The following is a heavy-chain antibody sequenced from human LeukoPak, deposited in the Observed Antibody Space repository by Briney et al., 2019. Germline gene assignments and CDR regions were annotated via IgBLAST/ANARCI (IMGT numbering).Heavy chain of an antibody. J-gene: IGHJ6*02. CDR3: ARDRAVGATVDQDNNNHGMDV. CDR1: GITFSNYA. CDR2: ISGSGGNT. D-gene: IGHD1-26*01. V-gene: IGHV3-23*01. Sequence: GGSLRLSCAASGITFSNYAMSWVRQAPGKGLEWVAAISGSGGNTYYADSVKGRFTISRDNSKNTLYLQMNSLRAEDTAVYYCARDRAVGATVDQDNNNHGMDVWGQGTTVTVSS.